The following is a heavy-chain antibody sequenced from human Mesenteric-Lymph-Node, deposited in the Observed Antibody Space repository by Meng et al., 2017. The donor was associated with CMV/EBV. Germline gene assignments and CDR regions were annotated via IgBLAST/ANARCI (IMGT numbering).Heavy chain of an antibody. V-gene: IGHV4-4*02. J-gene: IGHJ4*02. CDR2: IYPSGIT. CDR1: GASISNPNW. D-gene: IGHD3-10*01. Sequence: SLTCAVSGASISNPNWWSWVRQSPGKGLEWIGGIYPSGITNYSPSLKSRVTISLDKSKNQFSLKLTSVAAADTAVYYCARERFRGVDYWGQGTLVTVSS. CDR3: ARERFRGVDY.